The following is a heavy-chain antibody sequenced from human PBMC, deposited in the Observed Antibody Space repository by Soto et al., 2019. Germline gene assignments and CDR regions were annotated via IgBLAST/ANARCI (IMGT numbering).Heavy chain of an antibody. CDR3: ATQFHHCGGDCYRGPYFGMDV. Sequence: GASVKVSCKASGFSFTGYYIHWLLQAPGQGLEWMGWINAHSGGTEYAQTFQGRVTLTRDTSIATAYLTLTSLTSDDTAVYYCATQFHHCGGDCYRGPYFGMDVWGQGTTVTVSS. V-gene: IGHV1-2*02. D-gene: IGHD2-21*02. CDR2: INAHSGGT. CDR1: GFSFTGYY. J-gene: IGHJ6*02.